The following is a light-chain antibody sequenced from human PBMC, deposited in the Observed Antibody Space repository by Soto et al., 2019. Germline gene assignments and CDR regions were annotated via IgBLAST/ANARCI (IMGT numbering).Light chain of an antibody. J-gene: IGLJ2*01. CDR1: TGAVTSGHY. CDR3: LLSYSGARV. V-gene: IGLV7-46*01. CDR2: DTN. Sequence: QAVVTQEPSLPVSPGGPVTLTCGSSTGAVTSGHYPYWFQQKPGQAPKTLIYDTNNKHSWTPARFSGSLLGGKAALTLSGAQPEDEADYYCLLSYSGARVFGGGTKVTVL.